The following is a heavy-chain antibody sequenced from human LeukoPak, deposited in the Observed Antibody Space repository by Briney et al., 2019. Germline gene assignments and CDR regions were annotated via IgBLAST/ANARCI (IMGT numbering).Heavy chain of an antibody. V-gene: IGHV3-48*01. CDR2: ISHDGSTA. CDR3: ARTTGYGSGGNCYRYFQK. Sequence: PGGSLRLSCAASGFSISSFSMGWVRQTPGKGLEWISYISHDGSTAYYADSVKGGFTISTDNAENSLLLQMNSLRVEDTAVYYCARTTGYGSGGNCYRYFQKWGQGTLVSVSS. D-gene: IGHD2-15*01. J-gene: IGHJ1*01. CDR1: GFSISSFS.